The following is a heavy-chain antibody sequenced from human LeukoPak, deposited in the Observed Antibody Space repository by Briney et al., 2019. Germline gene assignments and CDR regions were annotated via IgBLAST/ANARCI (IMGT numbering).Heavy chain of an antibody. CDR3: AKGHSDYGTGSDY. J-gene: IGHJ4*02. V-gene: IGHV3-23*01. D-gene: IGHD4-17*01. Sequence: GGSLRLSCAASGFTFNNFAMTWVRQAPGKGLECVSVISGSGGSTYYADSVKGRFTISRDNSKNTLYLQMNSLRAEDTAVYYCAKGHSDYGTGSDYWGQGTLVTVSS. CDR1: GFTFNNFA. CDR2: ISGSGGST.